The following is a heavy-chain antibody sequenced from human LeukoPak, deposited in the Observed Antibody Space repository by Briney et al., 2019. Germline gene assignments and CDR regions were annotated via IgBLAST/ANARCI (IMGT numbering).Heavy chain of an antibody. J-gene: IGHJ4*02. CDR2: ISGSGSSS. V-gene: IGHV3-23*01. CDR1: GFTFSNYA. D-gene: IGHD3-10*01. Sequence: GGSLRLSCATSGFTFSNYAMTWVRQAPGMGLEWFSSISGSGSSSYYADSVKGRFTVSRDNSKNTLHLQMNSLRAEDTAVYYCAKDFLYNVVDYWGQGTLVAVSS. CDR3: AKDFLYNVVDY.